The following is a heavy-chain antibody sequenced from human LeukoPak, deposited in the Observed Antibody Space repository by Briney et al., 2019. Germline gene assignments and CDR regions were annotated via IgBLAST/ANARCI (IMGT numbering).Heavy chain of an antibody. CDR1: GFTFTSYS. V-gene: IGHV3-33*08. J-gene: IGHJ4*02. CDR3: ARDQDGYNYGPFDY. CDR2: IWYDGSNK. D-gene: IGHD5-24*01. Sequence: GGSLRLSCAASGFTFTSYSMNWVRQAPGKGLEWVAVIWYDGSNKYYADSVKGRFTISRDNSKNTLYLQMNSLRAEDTAVYYCARDQDGYNYGPFDYWGQGTLVTVSS.